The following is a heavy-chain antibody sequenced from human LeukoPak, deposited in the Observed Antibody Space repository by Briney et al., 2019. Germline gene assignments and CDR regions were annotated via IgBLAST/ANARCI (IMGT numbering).Heavy chain of an antibody. CDR2: ISGSGGHT. D-gene: IGHD3-22*01. J-gene: IGHJ1*01. CDR1: GCSFSRYS. Sequence: QTGGSLTLSCAASGCSFSRYSMSWVRQAPGKGLEWVSTISGSGGHTYYACSVKGRFTISRESSKSTLYLQMNSLRAGDTAVYHCARGHSSGYVEYFQQWGQGTLVTVSS. V-gene: IGHV3-23*01. CDR3: ARGHSSGYVEYFQQ.